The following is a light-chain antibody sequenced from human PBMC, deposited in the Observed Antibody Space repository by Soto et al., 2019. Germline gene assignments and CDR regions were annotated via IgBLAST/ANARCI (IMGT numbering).Light chain of an antibody. CDR1: SSNIGAGYD. CDR2: ANN. CDR3: QSYDSSLSVYV. V-gene: IGLV1-40*01. J-gene: IGLJ1*01. Sequence: QSALTQPPSVSGAPGQRVTISCTGSSSNIGAGYDVHWYQQIPGTAPKLLIYANNNRPSGLPDRFSGSKSGTSASLAITGLQAEDEADYYCQSYDSSLSVYVFGTGTKVTV.